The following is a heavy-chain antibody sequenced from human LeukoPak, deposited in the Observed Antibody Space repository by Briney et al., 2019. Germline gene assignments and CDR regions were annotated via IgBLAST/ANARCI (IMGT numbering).Heavy chain of an antibody. V-gene: IGHV1-2*06. Sequence: ASVKVSCKDSGYTFTGYYMHWVRQAPGQGLEWMGRINPNSGGTNYAQKFQGRVTMTRDTSISTAYMELSRLRSDDTAVYYCARAGLVYALPLHYYYGMDVWGQGTTVTVTS. CDR1: GYTFTGYY. J-gene: IGHJ6*02. CDR2: INPNSGGT. D-gene: IGHD2-8*01. CDR3: ARAGLVYALPLHYYYGMDV.